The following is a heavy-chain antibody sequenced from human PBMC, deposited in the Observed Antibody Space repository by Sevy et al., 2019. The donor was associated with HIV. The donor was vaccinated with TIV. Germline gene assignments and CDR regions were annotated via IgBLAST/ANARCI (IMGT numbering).Heavy chain of an antibody. CDR1: GFTFSSYA. D-gene: IGHD6-19*01. V-gene: IGHV3-23*01. Sequence: GGSLRLSCAASGFTFSSYAMSWVRQAPGKGPEWVSAISGSGGSTYYADSVKGRFTISRDNSKNTLYLQMNSLRAEDTAVYYCAKEIAVAGTGQYYFDYWGQGTLVTVSS. J-gene: IGHJ4*02. CDR2: ISGSGGST. CDR3: AKEIAVAGTGQYYFDY.